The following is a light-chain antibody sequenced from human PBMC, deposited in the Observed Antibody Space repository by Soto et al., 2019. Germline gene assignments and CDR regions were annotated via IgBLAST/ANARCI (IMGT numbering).Light chain of an antibody. CDR3: QQYET. CDR1: QSISSW. V-gene: IGKV1-5*01. Sequence: DIQMTQSPSTLSASVGDRVTISCRASQSISSWLAWYQQKPGKAPKLLIYDASSLKSGVPSRFSGSVSGTEFTLTISSLQPDDFATYYCQQYETFGQGTKVDIK. CDR2: DAS. J-gene: IGKJ1*01.